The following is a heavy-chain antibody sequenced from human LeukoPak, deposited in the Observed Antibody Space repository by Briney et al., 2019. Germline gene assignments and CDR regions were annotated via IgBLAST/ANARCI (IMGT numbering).Heavy chain of an antibody. CDR3: AKPPSSGWYGRDWFDP. V-gene: IGHV3-30-3*02. J-gene: IGHJ5*02. D-gene: IGHD6-19*01. CDR1: GFTFSSYT. Sequence: SLRLSCAASGFTFSSYTMHWVRQAPGKGLEWVAVISYDGSSQYYTDSVKGRFTLSRDNSKNTLFLQMNSLRAEDTAVYYCAKPPSSGWYGRDWFDPWGQGTLVTVSS. CDR2: ISYDGSSQ.